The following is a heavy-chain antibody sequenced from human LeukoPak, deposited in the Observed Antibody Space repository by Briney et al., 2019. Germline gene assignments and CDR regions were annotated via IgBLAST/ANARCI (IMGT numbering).Heavy chain of an antibody. D-gene: IGHD1-20*01. V-gene: IGHV4-38-2*02. CDR3: ARGGSNWNPDY. Sequence: SETLSLSCTVSGYSISSGYYWGWIRQPPGKGLEWIGEINHRGSTDYNPSLKSRVTISLDTSKNHFSLRLTSVTAADTAMYYCARGGSNWNPDYWGQGTLVTVSS. CDR2: INHRGST. J-gene: IGHJ4*02. CDR1: GYSISSGYY.